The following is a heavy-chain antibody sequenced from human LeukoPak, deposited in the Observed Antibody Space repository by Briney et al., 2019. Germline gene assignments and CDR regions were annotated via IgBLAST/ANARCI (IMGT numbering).Heavy chain of an antibody. CDR2: IYPGDSDT. Sequence: GESLKISCKGSGYSFTSYWIGWVRQMPGKGLEWMGIIYPGDSDTRYSPSFQGQVTISADKSISTAYLQWSSLKASDTAMYYCARLGATGKYNWNYCSDYWGQGTLVTVSS. V-gene: IGHV5-51*01. CDR1: GYSFTSYW. D-gene: IGHD1-7*01. J-gene: IGHJ4*02. CDR3: ARLGATGKYNWNYCSDY.